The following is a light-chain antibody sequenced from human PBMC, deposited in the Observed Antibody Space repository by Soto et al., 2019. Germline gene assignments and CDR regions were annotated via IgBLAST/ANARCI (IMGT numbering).Light chain of an antibody. CDR1: SRDVGGYNY. V-gene: IGLV2-14*01. Sequence: QSVLTQPASVSGSPGQSITISCTGTSRDVGGYNYVSWCQQHPGKAPKLMIYDVRNRPSGVSNRFSGSKSVNTASLTISGLQAEDEADYYCSSYTTISTYVFGTGTKVTVL. CDR2: DVR. CDR3: SSYTTISTYV. J-gene: IGLJ1*01.